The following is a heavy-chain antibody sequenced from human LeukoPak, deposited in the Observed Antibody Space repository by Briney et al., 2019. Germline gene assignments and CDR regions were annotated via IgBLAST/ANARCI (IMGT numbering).Heavy chain of an antibody. V-gene: IGHV4-34*01. Sequence: SETLSLTCAVYGGSFSGYYWSWIRQPPGKGLEWIGEINHSGSTNYNPSLKSRVTISVDTSKNQFSLKLSSVTAADTAVYYCARGRDVGIDYWGQGTLVTVSS. CDR3: ARGRDVGIDY. D-gene: IGHD3-10*01. CDR1: GGSFSGYY. J-gene: IGHJ4*02. CDR2: INHSGST.